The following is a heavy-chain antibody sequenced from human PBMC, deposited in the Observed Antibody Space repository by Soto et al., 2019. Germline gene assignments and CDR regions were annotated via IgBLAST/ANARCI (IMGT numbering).Heavy chain of an antibody. CDR3: ARVYYYDSSGYYSWFDP. CDR1: GGSFSGYY. D-gene: IGHD3-22*01. V-gene: IGHV4-34*01. Sequence: PSETLSLTCAVYGGSFSGYYWSWIRQPPGKGLEWIGEINHSGSTNYNPSLKSRVTISVDTSKNQFSLKLSSVTAADTAVYYCARVYYYDSSGYYSWFDPWGQGTLVTVPQ. J-gene: IGHJ5*02. CDR2: INHSGST.